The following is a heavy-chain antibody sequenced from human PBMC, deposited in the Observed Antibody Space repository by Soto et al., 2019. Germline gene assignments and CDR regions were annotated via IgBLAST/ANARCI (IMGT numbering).Heavy chain of an antibody. CDR1: GGSSLDSTYY. J-gene: IGHJ5*02. CDR2: IFYSGGT. D-gene: IGHD2-15*01. CDR3: ARSIIYGGKRSFDP. V-gene: IGHV4-39*01. Sequence: SETLSLTCSVVGGSSLDSTYYRALIRQSPGKGLEWIGTIFYSGGTFYTPSLKSRVTMSVDTSNNQFSLKLSSVTAADTAVYYCARSIIYGGKRSFDPWGQGTLGTVSS.